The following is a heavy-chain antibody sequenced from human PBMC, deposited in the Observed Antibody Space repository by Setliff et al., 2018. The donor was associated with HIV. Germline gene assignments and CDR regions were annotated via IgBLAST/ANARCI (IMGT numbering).Heavy chain of an antibody. Sequence: GGSLRLSCAASGFTFSSYGMHWVRQAPGKGLEWVAVIWYDGSNKYYADSVKGRFTISRDNSKNTLYLQMNSLRAEDTAVYYCAKEHCGSISCYSLFDYWGQGTLVTVSS. CDR1: GFTFSSYG. D-gene: IGHD2-2*01. J-gene: IGHJ4*02. CDR3: AKEHCGSISCYSLFDY. CDR2: IWYDGSNK. V-gene: IGHV3-30*02.